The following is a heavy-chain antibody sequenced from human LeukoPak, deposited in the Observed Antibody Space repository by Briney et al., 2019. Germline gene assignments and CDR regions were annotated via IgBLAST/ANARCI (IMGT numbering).Heavy chain of an antibody. D-gene: IGHD3-16*01. CDR3: ATPGSVSLMLHYFDY. CDR2: ISSEVDKK. Sequence: GRSLRLSCAASGFTFSNYAMHWVRQAPGKGLEWVAVISSEVDKKYYAGSVEGRFTISRDNSKYTLCLQMNSLTPEDTAVYYCATPGSVSLMLHYFDYWGQGTLVTVSS. V-gene: IGHV3-30-3*01. J-gene: IGHJ4*02. CDR1: GFTFSNYA.